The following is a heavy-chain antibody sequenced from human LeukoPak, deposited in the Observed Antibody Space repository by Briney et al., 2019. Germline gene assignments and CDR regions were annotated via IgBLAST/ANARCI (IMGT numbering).Heavy chain of an antibody. V-gene: IGHV1-69*04. CDR3: ARDRGLNYDSSGYPEFDY. CDR2: IIPILGIA. Sequence: GASVKVSCKASGGTFSSYAISWVRQAPGQGLEWMGRIIPILGIANHAQKFQGRVTITADKSTSTAYMELSSLRSEDTAVYYCARDRGLNYDSSGYPEFDYWGQGTLVTVSS. CDR1: GGTFSSYA. D-gene: IGHD3-22*01. J-gene: IGHJ4*02.